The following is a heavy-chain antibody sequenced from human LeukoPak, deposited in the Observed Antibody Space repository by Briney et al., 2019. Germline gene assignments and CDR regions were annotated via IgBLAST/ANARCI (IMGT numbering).Heavy chain of an antibody. J-gene: IGHJ4*02. Sequence: PGGSLRLSCAASRFTFSSYGMHWVRQAPGKGLEWVSFIRFDGTNKYYADSVKGRFTISRDNSKNTLYPQMNSLRAEDTAVYYCAKDPPRYFYDNSGYDWGQGTLVTVSS. D-gene: IGHD3-22*01. CDR2: IRFDGTNK. CDR3: AKDPPRYFYDNSGYD. V-gene: IGHV3-30*02. CDR1: RFTFSSYG.